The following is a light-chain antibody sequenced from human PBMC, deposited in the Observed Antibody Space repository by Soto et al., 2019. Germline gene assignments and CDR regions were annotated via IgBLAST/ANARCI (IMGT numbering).Light chain of an antibody. CDR1: QSVSSN. J-gene: IGKJ1*01. V-gene: IGKV3-15*01. Sequence: EIVMTQSPATLSVSPGERATLSCRASQSVSSNLAWYQQKPGQTPRLLIYGASTRATGIPARFSGSGSGTEFTLTTSSLQSEDLEVDYCQHYNSWPRTFGQGTKVDIK. CDR2: GAS. CDR3: QHYNSWPRT.